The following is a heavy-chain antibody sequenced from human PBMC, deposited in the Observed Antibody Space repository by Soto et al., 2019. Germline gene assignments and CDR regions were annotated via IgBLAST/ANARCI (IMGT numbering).Heavy chain of an antibody. D-gene: IGHD2-21*02. CDR2: INPYTGGT. V-gene: IGHV1-2*02. CDR3: ATQFHHCGGDCYRGPYFGMDV. CDR1: GYTFTGYY. J-gene: IGHJ6*02. Sequence: ASVKVSCKASGYTFTGYYVLWVRQAPGQGPECMGWINPYTGGTNYAQKFQGRVTMTRDTSFSTAYMELSKLISDDTAVYYCATQFHHCGGDCYRGPYFGMDVWGQGTTVTVSS.